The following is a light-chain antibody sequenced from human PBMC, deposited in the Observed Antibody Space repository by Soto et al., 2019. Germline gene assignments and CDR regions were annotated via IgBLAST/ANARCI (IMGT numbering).Light chain of an antibody. CDR1: QGISNY. V-gene: IGKV1-27*01. Sequence: DIQMTQSPASLSSCLGDIVTITCRASQGISNYLAWYQQKPGKLPKLLIYAASTLQSGVPSRFSGSGSGTDFTLTISSLQPEDVASYYCQNHNSAPITFGQGTRLEI. CDR3: QNHNSAPIT. CDR2: AAS. J-gene: IGKJ5*01.